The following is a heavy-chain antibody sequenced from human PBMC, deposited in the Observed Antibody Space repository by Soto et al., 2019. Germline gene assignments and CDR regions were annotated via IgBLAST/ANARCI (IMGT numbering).Heavy chain of an antibody. Sequence: GGSLRLSCAASGFTFSSYAMSWVRQAPGKGLEWVSAISGSGGSTYYGDSVKGRFTISRDNCKNTLYLQMNSLRAEDTAVYYCASRITQGSGSYYGYYYYGMDVWGQGTTVTVSS. J-gene: IGHJ6*02. CDR2: ISGSGGST. CDR3: ASRITQGSGSYYGYYYYGMDV. V-gene: IGHV3-23*01. CDR1: GFTFSSYA. D-gene: IGHD1-26*01.